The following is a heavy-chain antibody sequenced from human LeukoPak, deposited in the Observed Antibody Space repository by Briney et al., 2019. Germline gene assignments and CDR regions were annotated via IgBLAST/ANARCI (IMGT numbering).Heavy chain of an antibody. CDR2: MNPNSGNT. J-gene: IGHJ4*02. CDR1: GYTFTSYD. D-gene: IGHD6-19*01. V-gene: IGHV1-8*03. CDR3: ARGNSGWYDFPFDY. Sequence: ASVKVSCKASGYTFTSYDINWVRQATGQGLEWMGWMNPNSGNTGYAQKFQGRVTITRNTSISTAYMELSSLRSEDTAVYYCARGNSGWYDFPFDYWGQGTLVTVSS.